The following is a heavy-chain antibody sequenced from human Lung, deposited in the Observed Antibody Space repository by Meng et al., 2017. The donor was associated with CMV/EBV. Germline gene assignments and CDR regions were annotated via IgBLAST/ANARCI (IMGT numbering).Heavy chain of an antibody. CDR1: VGSVSSGCYY. Sequence: QVPVQESGPVLVNPSPTLSPTCTCSVGSVSSGCYYWSWIRQHPGQGPEWIGYSHSSGSTYYNPSLRSRLTISVDTSKNQFSLKLSSVTAADTAVYYCARASYGSGSPLGESWFDPWGQGTLVTVSS. CDR3: ARASYGSGSPLGESWFDP. D-gene: IGHD3-10*01. CDR2: SHSSGST. V-gene: IGHV4-31*03. J-gene: IGHJ5*02.